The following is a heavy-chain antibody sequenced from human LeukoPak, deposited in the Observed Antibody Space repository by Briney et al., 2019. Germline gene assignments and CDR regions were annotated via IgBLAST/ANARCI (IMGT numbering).Heavy chain of an antibody. CDR1: GDSITNYY. V-gene: IGHV4-4*07. D-gene: IGHD6-13*01. Sequence: SEPLSLTCSVSGDSITNYYWSWIPKPAGKGLEGLGRVYTNGATNYNPFLKGRVTMSVDMAKKQFTLKRTSVTAADTAVYYCARHPGKAAPGMGPYYYYYSMDVWGRGTTVTVSS. J-gene: IGHJ6*03. CDR2: VYTNGAT. CDR3: ARHPGKAAPGMGPYYYYYSMDV.